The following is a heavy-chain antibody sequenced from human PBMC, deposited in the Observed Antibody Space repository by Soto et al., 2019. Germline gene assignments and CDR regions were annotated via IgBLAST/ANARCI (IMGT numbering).Heavy chain of an antibody. CDR3: AREDSSGFYGMDV. J-gene: IGHJ6*02. CDR1: GFTFSSYW. Sequence: GGSLRLSCAASGFTFSSYWMHWVRQAPGKGLVWVSRINSDGSSTSYADSVKGRFTISRDNAKNTLYLQMNSLRAEDTAVYYCAREDSSGFYGMDVWGQGTTVTVSS. V-gene: IGHV3-74*01. D-gene: IGHD3-22*01. CDR2: INSDGSST.